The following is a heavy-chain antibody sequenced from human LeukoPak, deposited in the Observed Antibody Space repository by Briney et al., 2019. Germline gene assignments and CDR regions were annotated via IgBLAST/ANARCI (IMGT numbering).Heavy chain of an antibody. D-gene: IGHD6-6*01. CDR2: INPNSGGT. CDR3: ARESRASRNAFDI. CDR1: GYTFTGYY. J-gene: IGHJ3*02. V-gene: IGHV1-2*02. Sequence: ASMKVSCKASGYTFTGYYMHWVRQAPGQGLEWMGWINPNSGGTNYAQKFQGRVTMTRDTSINTAYMELSRLRSDDTAVYYCARESRASRNAFDIWGQGTMVTVSS.